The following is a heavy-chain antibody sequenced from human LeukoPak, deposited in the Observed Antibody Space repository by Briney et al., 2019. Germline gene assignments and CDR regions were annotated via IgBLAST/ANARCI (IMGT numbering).Heavy chain of an antibody. CDR2: ISYDGSNK. CDR1: GFTFSSYA. Sequence: GGSLRLSCAASGFTFSSYAMHWVRQAPGKGLEWVAVISYDGSNKYYADSVKGRFTISRDNSKNTLYLQMNSLRDEDTAVYYCASVKRRLYWYFDLWGRGTLVTVSS. CDR3: ASVKRRLYWYFDL. J-gene: IGHJ2*01. V-gene: IGHV3-30-3*01.